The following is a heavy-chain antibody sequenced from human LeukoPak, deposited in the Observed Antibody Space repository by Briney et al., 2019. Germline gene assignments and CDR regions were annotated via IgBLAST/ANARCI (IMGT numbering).Heavy chain of an antibody. D-gene: IGHD1-26*01. CDR1: GYTFTGYY. Sequence: ASVKVSCKASGYTFTGYYMHWVRQAPGQGLEWMGWINPNSGGTNYAQKFQGRVTMTRDTSISTAYMELSRLRSDDTAAYYCARVWSYGGSDGDYWGQGTLVTVSS. V-gene: IGHV1-2*02. CDR3: ARVWSYGGSDGDY. CDR2: INPNSGGT. J-gene: IGHJ4*02.